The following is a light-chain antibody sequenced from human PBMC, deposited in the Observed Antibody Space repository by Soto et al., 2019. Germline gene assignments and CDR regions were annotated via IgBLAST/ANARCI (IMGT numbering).Light chain of an antibody. CDR3: QQYYTYPYP. CDR2: AAS. CDR1: QDISSY. Sequence: AIRMTQSPSSLSASTGDRVTITCRASQDISSYLAWYQQKPGKAPKLLIYAASTLQSGVPSRFSGSGSGTDFTLTISFLQSEDFATDYCQQYYTYPYPFVPGTKLEIK. V-gene: IGKV1-8*01. J-gene: IGKJ2*01.